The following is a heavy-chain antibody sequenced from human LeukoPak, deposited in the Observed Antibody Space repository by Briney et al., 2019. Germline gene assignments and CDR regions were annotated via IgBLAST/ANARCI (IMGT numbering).Heavy chain of an antibody. D-gene: IGHD1/OR15-1a*01. V-gene: IGHV1-2*02. CDR2: INPNSGGT. J-gene: IGHJ3*02. CDR1: GYTFTDYY. Sequence: ASVKVSCKASGYTFTDYYMYWVRQAPGQGLEWMGWINPNSGGTNYAQKFQGRVTMTRDTSISTAYMELSRLRSDGTAVYYCQQSADTFDIWGHGTMVTVSS. CDR3: QQSADTFDI.